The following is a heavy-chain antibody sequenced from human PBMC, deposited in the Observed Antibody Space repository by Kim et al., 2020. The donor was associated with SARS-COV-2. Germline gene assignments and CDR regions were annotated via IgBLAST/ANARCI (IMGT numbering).Heavy chain of an antibody. CDR2: IYYSGST. V-gene: IGHV4-39*01. CDR3: VVVVVLAAAYNWFVP. Sequence: SETLSLTCTVSGGSISSSSYYWGWIRQPPGKGLEWIGSIYYSGSTYYNPSLKSRVTISVDTSKNQFSLKLSSVTAADTAVYYCVVVVVLAAAYNWFVPWG. CDR1: GGSISSSSYY. J-gene: IGHJ5*02. D-gene: IGHD2-2*01.